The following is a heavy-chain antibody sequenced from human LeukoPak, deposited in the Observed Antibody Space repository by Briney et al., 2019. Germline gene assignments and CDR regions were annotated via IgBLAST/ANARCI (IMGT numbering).Heavy chain of an antibody. CDR2: IDYSENT. V-gene: IGHV4-39*07. J-gene: IGHJ4*02. D-gene: IGHD3-22*01. Sequence: PSETLSLTCTVSGVPISSSSYYWVWIRQPPGKGLEWIGSIDYSENTYSNPSLWGRVTMTRDTSTSTVYMELSSLRSEDTAVYYCARVSIPHYYDSSRKYYFDYWGQGTLVTVSS. CDR3: ARVSIPHYYDSSRKYYFDY. CDR1: GVPISSSSYY.